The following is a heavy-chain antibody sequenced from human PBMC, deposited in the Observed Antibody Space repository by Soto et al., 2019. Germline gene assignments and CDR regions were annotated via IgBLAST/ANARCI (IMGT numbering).Heavy chain of an antibody. V-gene: IGHV3-21*01. CDR3: ARDTLRGDFDY. CDR2: ISSGSAYI. CDR1: GLSFSRNS. D-gene: IGHD3-16*01. J-gene: IGHJ4*02. Sequence: GGSLRLSCVVSGLSFSRNSMHWVRQAPGKGLEWVSSISSGSAYIFYADSVKGRFTITRDNAKNSLYLQMNSLTAEDTAVYYCARDTLRGDFDYWGQGTLVTVSS.